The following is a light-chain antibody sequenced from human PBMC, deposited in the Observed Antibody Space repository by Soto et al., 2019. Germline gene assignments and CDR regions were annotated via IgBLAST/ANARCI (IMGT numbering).Light chain of an antibody. V-gene: IGLV2-18*02. Sequence: QSALTQPPSVSGSPGQSVTISCTGTSSDVGSYNRVSWYQQPPGTAPKLLIFEVSNRPSGVPDRFSGSESGNTASLTISGLQAEDDADYYCSSYTTSSTYVFGTGTKVTVL. CDR3: SSYTTSSTYV. CDR1: SSDVGSYNR. J-gene: IGLJ1*01. CDR2: EVS.